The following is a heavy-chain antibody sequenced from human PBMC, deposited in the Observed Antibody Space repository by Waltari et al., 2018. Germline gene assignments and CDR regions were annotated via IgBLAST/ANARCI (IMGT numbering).Heavy chain of an antibody. J-gene: IGHJ3*02. CDR3: ARGRGANVNTVRGVFDI. CDR2: IYHTVST. Sequence: QVRLQESGPGLVEPSGTLSLTCGVSGGSIRSTFWWTWVRQPPGKGLEWIGEIYHTVSTNYNPSLRRRVTISLDRSKNHFSLRLTSVTAADTAVYYCARGRGANVNTVRGVFDIWGQGTTVIVSS. D-gene: IGHD3-10*01. V-gene: IGHV4-4*02. CDR1: GGSIRSTFW.